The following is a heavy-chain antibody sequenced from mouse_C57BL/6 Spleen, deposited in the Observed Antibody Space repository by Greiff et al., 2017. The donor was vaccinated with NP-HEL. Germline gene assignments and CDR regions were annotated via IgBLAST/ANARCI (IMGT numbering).Heavy chain of an antibody. D-gene: IGHD2-4*01. V-gene: IGHV1-18*01. CDR3: ARSDYDYDGAMDY. J-gene: IGHJ4*01. Sequence: VQLQQSGPELVKPGASVKIPCKASGYTFTDYNMDWVKQSHGKSLEWIGDINPNNGGTIYNQKFKGKATLTVDKSSSTAYMELRSLTSEDTAVYYCARSDYDYDGAMDYWGQGTSVTVSS. CDR2: INPNNGGT. CDR1: GYTFTDYN.